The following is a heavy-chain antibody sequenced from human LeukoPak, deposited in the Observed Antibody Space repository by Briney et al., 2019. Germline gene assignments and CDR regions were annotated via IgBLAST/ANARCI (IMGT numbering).Heavy chain of an antibody. D-gene: IGHD3-3*01. CDR2: INHSGST. V-gene: IGHV4-34*01. J-gene: IGHJ4*02. CDR1: GGSFRGYY. Sequence: SETLSLTCAVYGGSFRGYYWSWIRQPPGKGLEWIGEINHSGSTNYNPSLKSRVTISVDTSKNQFSLKLSSVTAADTAVYYCARAKGRITIFGVATDYWGQGTLVTVSS. CDR3: ARAKGRITIFGVATDY.